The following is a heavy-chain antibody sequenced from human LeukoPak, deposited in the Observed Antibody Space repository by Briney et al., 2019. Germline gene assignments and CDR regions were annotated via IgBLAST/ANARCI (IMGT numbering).Heavy chain of an antibody. J-gene: IGHJ4*02. D-gene: IGHD3-10*01. CDR3: ARESKDYYGSGSFGY. Sequence: GGTLRLSCAASGFTVSSNYMSWVRQAPGKGLEWVSVIYSGGSTYYADSVKGRFTISRDNSKNTLYFQMNSLRAEDTAVYYCARESKDYYGSGSFGYWGQGTLVTVSS. CDR1: GFTVSSNY. CDR2: IYSGGST. V-gene: IGHV3-53*01.